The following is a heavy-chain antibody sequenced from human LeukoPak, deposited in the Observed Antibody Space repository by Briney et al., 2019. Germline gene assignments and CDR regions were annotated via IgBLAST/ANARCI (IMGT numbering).Heavy chain of an antibody. CDR1: GFTFSSYA. D-gene: IGHD2-21*01. J-gene: IGHJ4*02. Sequence: PGGSLRLSCAASGFTFSSYAMHWVRQAPGKGLEWVAVISYDGSNKYYADSVKGRFTISRDNSKNTLYLQMNSRRAEDTAVYYCARGKNGDIFDYWGQGTLVTVSS. CDR3: ARGKNGDIFDY. CDR2: ISYDGSNK. V-gene: IGHV3-30-3*01.